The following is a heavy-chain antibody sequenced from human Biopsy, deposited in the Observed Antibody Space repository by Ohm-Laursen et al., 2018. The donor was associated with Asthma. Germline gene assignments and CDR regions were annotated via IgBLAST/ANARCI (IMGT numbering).Heavy chain of an antibody. CDR3: ARTFHFWSPYHAEHYQL. D-gene: IGHD3-3*01. CDR1: GFTFGDYW. Sequence: SLRLSCTASGFTFGDYWMSWVRQVPGKGLEWVANIKHDGSEKNHVDSLKGRFTISRDNAKNLLFLQMNSFRAEDTAVYYCARTFHFWSPYHAEHYQLWGQGTLVTVSS. V-gene: IGHV3-7*01. J-gene: IGHJ1*01. CDR2: IKHDGSEK.